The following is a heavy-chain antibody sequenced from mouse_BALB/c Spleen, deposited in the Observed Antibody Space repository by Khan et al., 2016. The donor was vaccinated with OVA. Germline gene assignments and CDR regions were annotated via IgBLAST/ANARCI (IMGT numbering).Heavy chain of an antibody. J-gene: IGHJ3*01. CDR3: SRGAYSGLFAY. Sequence: EVQLQESGAEFVKPGASVKLSCTASGFNIKDTYMHWINQRPQQGLVWIGRIDPASENARYDPKFQDQATIAADASSNTAYMQLSSLTSEDTAVYYCSRGAYSGLFAYWGQGTLVTVSA. CDR2: IDPASENA. CDR1: GFNIKDTY. D-gene: IGHD3-1*01. V-gene: IGHV14-3*02.